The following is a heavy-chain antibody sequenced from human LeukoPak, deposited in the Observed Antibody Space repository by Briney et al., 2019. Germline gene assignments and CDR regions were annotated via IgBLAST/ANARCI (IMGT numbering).Heavy chain of an antibody. CDR1: GGTFSSYA. D-gene: IGHD5-18*01. J-gene: IGHJ5*02. V-gene: IGHV1-69*04. CDR3: AREFVDTAMVYNWFDP. CDR2: IIPILGIA. Sequence: SVKVSCKASGGTFSSYAISWVRQAPGQGLEWMGRIIPILGIANYAQKLQGRVTMTTDTSTSTAYMELRSLRSDDTAVYYCAREFVDTAMVYNWFDPWGQGTLVTVSS.